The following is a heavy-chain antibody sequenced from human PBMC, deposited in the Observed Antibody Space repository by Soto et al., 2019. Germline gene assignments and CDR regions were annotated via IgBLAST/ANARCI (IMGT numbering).Heavy chain of an antibody. CDR1: GGSISSSSYY. D-gene: IGHD6-19*01. J-gene: IGHJ5*02. CDR3: ARHQSAVASTSWFDP. V-gene: IGHV4-39*01. CDR2: IYYSGST. Sequence: SETLSLTCTVSGGSISSSSYYWGWIRQPPGKGLEWIGSIYYSGSTYYNPSLKSRVTISVDTSKNQFSLELSSVTAADTAVYYCARHQSAVASTSWFDPWGQGTLVTVSS.